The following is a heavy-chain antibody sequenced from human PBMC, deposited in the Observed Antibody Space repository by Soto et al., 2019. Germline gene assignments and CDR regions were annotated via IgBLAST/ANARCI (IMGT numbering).Heavy chain of an antibody. V-gene: IGHV2-5*02. CDR2: IYWDDDK. CDR1: GFSLSTSGLG. J-gene: IGHJ4*02. CDR3: AYRPKLQFGSAYFDH. Sequence: QITLKESGPTLVKPTQTLTLTCTFSGFSLSTSGLGVAWIRQPPGTALEWLALIYWDDDKRYSPSLTSRLTITRDISKSQVVLTMTNMDPVDTATYYCAYRPKLQFGSAYFDHWGQGSLVTVSS. D-gene: IGHD3-10*01.